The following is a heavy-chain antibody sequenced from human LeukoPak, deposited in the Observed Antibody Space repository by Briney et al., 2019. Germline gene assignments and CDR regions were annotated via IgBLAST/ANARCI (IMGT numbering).Heavy chain of an antibody. CDR2: IYYTGST. CDR3: ARFSQYYDSPTHYPDY. Sequence: SETLSLTCTVSGGSINNYYWSWVRQPPGAGLEWLAYIYYTGSTNYNPSLKTRLTISVDTSKNQFSLRLNSVTAADTAVYYCARFSQYYDSPTHYPDYWGQGILVTVSS. J-gene: IGHJ4*02. V-gene: IGHV4-59*08. CDR1: GGSINNYY. D-gene: IGHD2/OR15-2a*01.